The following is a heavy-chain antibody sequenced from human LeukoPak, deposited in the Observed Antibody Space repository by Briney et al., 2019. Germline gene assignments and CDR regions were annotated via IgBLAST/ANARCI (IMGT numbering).Heavy chain of an antibody. CDR3: ARDMVRGVIDYYYGMDV. CDR1: GVTFSSDS. J-gene: IGHJ6*02. CDR2: ISSSSSYI. D-gene: IGHD3-10*01. Sequence: WRSLRLSCAVSGVTFSSDSMNWVCQAPGKGQGWVSSISSSSSYIYYADPVKGRCTILRDNAKNYLYLQMNSLRAEDTAVYYCARDMVRGVIDYYYGMDVWGQGTTVTVSS. V-gene: IGHV3-21*01.